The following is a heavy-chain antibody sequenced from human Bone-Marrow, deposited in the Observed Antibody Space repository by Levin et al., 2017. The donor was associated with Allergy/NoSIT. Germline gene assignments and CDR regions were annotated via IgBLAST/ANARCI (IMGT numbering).Heavy chain of an antibody. CDR3: ARGAAGWDV. Sequence: SSQTLSLTCGISGDSVSSVTTAWNWIRQSPSRGLEWLGRTYYRSKWYYDYALSVKSRLVISPDTSENQFSLQLKSVSPDDTAVYYCARGAAGWDVWGQGIQVTVSS. J-gene: IGHJ4*02. CDR1: GDSVSSVTTA. V-gene: IGHV6-1*01. CDR2: TYYRSKWYY. D-gene: IGHD6-19*01.